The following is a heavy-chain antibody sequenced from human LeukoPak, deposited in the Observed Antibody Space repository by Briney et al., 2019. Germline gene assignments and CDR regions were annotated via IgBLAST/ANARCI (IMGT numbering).Heavy chain of an antibody. J-gene: IGHJ4*02. CDR3: ALRGDY. V-gene: IGHV3-21*01. D-gene: IGHD3-10*01. CDR1: GFTFSSYS. Sequence: GGSLRLSCAASGFTFSSYSMNWVRQAPGKGLEWVSSITGSSTYIHYADSVKGRFTISRDNAKNSLYLQMNSLRAEDTAVYYCALRGDYWGQGTLVTVSS. CDR2: ITGSSTYI.